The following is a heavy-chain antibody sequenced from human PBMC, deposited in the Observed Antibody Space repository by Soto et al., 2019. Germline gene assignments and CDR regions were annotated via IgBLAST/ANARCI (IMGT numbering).Heavy chain of an antibody. CDR3: ARQIADPSQYYYDSNGWNDY. J-gene: IGHJ4*02. D-gene: IGHD3-22*01. CDR2: ISAYNGNT. V-gene: IGHV1-18*01. Sequence: GASVKVSCKASGYTFTSYGISWVRQAPGQGLEWMGWISAYNGNTNYAQKLQGRVTMTTDTSTSTAYMELRSLRSDDTAVYYCARQIADPSQYYYDSNGWNDYWGQGTLVTVSS. CDR1: GYTFTSYG.